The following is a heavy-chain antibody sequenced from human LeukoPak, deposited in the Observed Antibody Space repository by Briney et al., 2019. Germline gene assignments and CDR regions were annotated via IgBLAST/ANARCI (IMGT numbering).Heavy chain of an antibody. V-gene: IGHV3-48*01. CDR2: ISSSSSTI. CDR3: ARAGIAVADPLTG. Sequence: GGSLRLSCAASGFTFSSYSMNWVRQAPGKGLEWVSYISSSSSTIYYADSVKGRFTISRDNAKNSLYLQMNSLRAEDTAVYYCARAGIAVADPLTGWGQGTLVTVSS. CDR1: GFTFSSYS. D-gene: IGHD6-19*01. J-gene: IGHJ4*02.